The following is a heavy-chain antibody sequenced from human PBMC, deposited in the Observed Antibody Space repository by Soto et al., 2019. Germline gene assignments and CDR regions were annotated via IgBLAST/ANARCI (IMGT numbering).Heavy chain of an antibody. CDR2: ISTSSSYI. V-gene: IGHV3-21*01. CDR3: ARLYCRGGSCYSGDAFAI. J-gene: IGHJ3*02. CDR1: GFTFSSYS. D-gene: IGHD2-15*01. Sequence: EVQLVESGGGLVKPGGSLRLSCAASGFTFSSYSMNWVRQAPGKGLEWVSSISTSSSYIHYADSVRGRFTISRDNAKNSLYLQMNSLRAEDSAVYYCARLYCRGGSCYSGDAFAIWGQGTMVTVSS.